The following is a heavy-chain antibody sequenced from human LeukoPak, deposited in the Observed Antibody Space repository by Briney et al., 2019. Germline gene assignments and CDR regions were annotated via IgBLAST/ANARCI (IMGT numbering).Heavy chain of an antibody. CDR1: GFTFSSYS. CDR3: ARDLGRDSSVGLSSDY. CDR2: FSSSSSYI. Sequence: GGSLRLSCAASGFTFSSYSMNWVRQAPGKGLEWVSSFSSSSSYIYYADSVKGRFTISRDNAKNSLYLQMNSLRAEDTAVYYCARDLGRDSSVGLSSDYWGQGTLVTVSS. D-gene: IGHD3-22*01. J-gene: IGHJ4*02. V-gene: IGHV3-21*01.